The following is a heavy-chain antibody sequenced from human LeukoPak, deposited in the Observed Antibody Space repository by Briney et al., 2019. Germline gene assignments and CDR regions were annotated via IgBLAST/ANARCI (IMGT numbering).Heavy chain of an antibody. J-gene: IGHJ4*02. CDR2: ISGSGGST. CDR1: GFTFSTYG. V-gene: IGHV3-23*01. CDR3: AKSSLVVPYDY. Sequence: GGSLRLSCVASGFTFSTYGMSWVRQAPGKGLEWVSAISGSGGSTYYADSVKGRFTISRDNSKNTLSLQMNSLRAEDTAVYYCAKSSLVVPYDYWGQGTLVTVSS. D-gene: IGHD6-6*01.